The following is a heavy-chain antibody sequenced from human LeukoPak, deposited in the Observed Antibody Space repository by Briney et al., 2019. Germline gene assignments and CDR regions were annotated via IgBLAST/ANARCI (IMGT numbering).Heavy chain of an antibody. CDR1: GYTFTGYY. CDR3: ARSRGGVIVGATSWFDT. CDR2: INPNSGGT. Sequence: ASVKVSCKASGYTFTGYYMHWVRQTPGQGLEWMGWINPNSGGTNYAQKFQGRVTMTRDTSISTAYMELSRLRSDDTAVYYCARSRGGVIVGATSWFDTWGQGTLVTVSS. D-gene: IGHD1-26*01. V-gene: IGHV1-2*02. J-gene: IGHJ5*02.